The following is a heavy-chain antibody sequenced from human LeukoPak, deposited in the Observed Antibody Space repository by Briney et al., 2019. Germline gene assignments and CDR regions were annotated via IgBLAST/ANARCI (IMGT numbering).Heavy chain of an antibody. CDR3: ARASSYDAFDI. D-gene: IGHD6-13*01. J-gene: IGHJ3*02. V-gene: IGHV3-13*01. CDR2: IGTAGDT. CDR1: GFTFSSYD. Sequence: GGSLRLSCAASGFTFSSYDMHWVRQAAGKGLEWVSAIGTAGDTYYPGSVKGRFTISRENAKNSLYLQMNSLRAGDTAVYYCARASSYDAFDIWGQGTMVTVSS.